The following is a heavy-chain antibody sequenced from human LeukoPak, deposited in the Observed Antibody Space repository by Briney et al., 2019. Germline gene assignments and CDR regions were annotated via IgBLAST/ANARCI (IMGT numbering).Heavy chain of an antibody. CDR3: ARLEYSGYGPFDY. J-gene: IGHJ4*02. Sequence: PSETLSLTCTVSGGSISSSSYYWGWIRQPPGKGLEWIGSIYYSGSTYYNPSLKSRVTISVDTSKNQFSLKLSSVTAADTAVYYCARLEYSGYGPFDYWGQGTLVTVSS. V-gene: IGHV4-39*01. D-gene: IGHD5-12*01. CDR1: GGSISSSSYY. CDR2: IYYSGST.